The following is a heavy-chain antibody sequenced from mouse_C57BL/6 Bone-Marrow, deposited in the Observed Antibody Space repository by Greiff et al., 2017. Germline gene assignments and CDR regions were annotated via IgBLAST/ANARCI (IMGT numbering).Heavy chain of an antibody. J-gene: IGHJ3*01. D-gene: IGHD3-2*02. CDR3: AREGGDSSGYPAWFAY. Sequence: VQLQQPGAELVMPGASVKLSCKASGYTFTSYWMHWVKQRPGQGLEWIGEIDPSDSYTNYNQKFKGKSTLTVDKSSSTAYMQLSSLTSEDSAVYYGAREGGDSSGYPAWFAYWGQGTLVTVSA. CDR2: IDPSDSYT. V-gene: IGHV1-69*01. CDR1: GYTFTSYW.